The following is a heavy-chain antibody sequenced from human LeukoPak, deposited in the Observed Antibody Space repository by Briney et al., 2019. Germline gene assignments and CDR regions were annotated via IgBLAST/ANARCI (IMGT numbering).Heavy chain of an antibody. CDR1: GGTFSSYA. CDR3: ARVEVGAQTVTAHDAFDI. Sequence: SVKVSXKASGGTFSSYAISWVRQAPGQGLEWMGGIIPIFGTANYAQKFQGRVTITTDESTSTAYMELSSLRSEDTAVYYCARVEVGAQTVTAHDAFDIWGQGTMVTVSS. V-gene: IGHV1-69*05. J-gene: IGHJ3*02. CDR2: IIPIFGTA. D-gene: IGHD1-26*01.